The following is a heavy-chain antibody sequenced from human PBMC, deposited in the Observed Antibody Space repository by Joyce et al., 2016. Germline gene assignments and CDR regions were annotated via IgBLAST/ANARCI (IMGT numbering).Heavy chain of an antibody. CDR3: TGHFALHVQSGDQ. D-gene: IGHD3-10*01. Sequence: EVQLVQSGAEVKKPGESLRISCKGSGYKFTSYWIIWVRQMPGKGLEWMGKSDRSDSHTNYNPALRGHVTISVDKSINTAYLQWSSLEASDTAMYFWTGHFALHVQSGDQWGQGTLVTVSS. CDR2: SDRSDSHT. CDR1: GYKFTSYW. V-gene: IGHV5-10-1*01. J-gene: IGHJ4*02.